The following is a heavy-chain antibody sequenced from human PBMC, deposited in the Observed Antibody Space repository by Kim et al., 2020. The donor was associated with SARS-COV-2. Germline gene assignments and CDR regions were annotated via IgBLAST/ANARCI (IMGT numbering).Heavy chain of an antibody. J-gene: IGHJ6*02. V-gene: IGHV3-21*01. CDR1: GFTFSSYS. CDR3: AREGGEELWFGEYTYYYGMDV. D-gene: IGHD3-10*01. CDR2: ISSSSSYI. Sequence: GGSLRLSCAASGFTFSSYSMNWVRQAPGKGLEWVSSISSSSSYIYYADSVKGRFTISRDNAKNSLYLQMNSLRAEDTAVYYCAREGGEELWFGEYTYYYGMDVWGQGTTVTVSS.